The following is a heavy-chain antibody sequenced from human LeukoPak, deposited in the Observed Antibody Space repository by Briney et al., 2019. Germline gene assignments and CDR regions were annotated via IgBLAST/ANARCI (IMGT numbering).Heavy chain of an antibody. CDR2: LSSSGSTI. CDR3: AREGSRGVVPAHYMDV. J-gene: IGHJ6*03. V-gene: IGHV3-48*03. Sequence: PGGSLRLSCAASGFTFSSYEMNWVRQAPGKGLEWVSCLSSSGSTIYYADSVKGRFTIPRDNAKNSLYLQMNSLRAEDTAVYYCAREGSRGVVPAHYMDVWGKGTTVTVSS. D-gene: IGHD2-2*01. CDR1: GFTFSSYE.